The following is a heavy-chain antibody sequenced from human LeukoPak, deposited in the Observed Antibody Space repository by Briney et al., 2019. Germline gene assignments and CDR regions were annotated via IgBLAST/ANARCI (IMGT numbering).Heavy chain of an antibody. CDR3: DY. Sequence: SETLSLTCIVSGASISGHYWSWIRQPAGKEPEWIGRVHTSRGTNYNSSLKSRLTMSVDTSKNQFSLHLASCAKGGESSLPFDYWGQGTLVTVSS. D-gene: IGHD3-16*01. CDR1: GASISGHY. CDR2: VHTSRGT. J-gene: IGHJ4*02. V-gene: IGHV4-4*07.